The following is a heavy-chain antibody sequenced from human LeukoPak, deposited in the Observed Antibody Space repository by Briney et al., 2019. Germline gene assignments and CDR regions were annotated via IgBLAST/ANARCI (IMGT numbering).Heavy chain of an antibody. V-gene: IGHV1-24*01. Sequence: ASVKVSCKVSGYTLAELSMHWVRQAPGKGLEWMGGFDPEDGETIYAQKFQGRVTMTEDTSTDTAYMELSRLRSDDTAVYYCARGGSSSWSNWFDPWGQGTLVTVSS. CDR2: FDPEDGET. D-gene: IGHD6-13*01. CDR1: GYTLAELS. CDR3: ARGGSSSWSNWFDP. J-gene: IGHJ5*02.